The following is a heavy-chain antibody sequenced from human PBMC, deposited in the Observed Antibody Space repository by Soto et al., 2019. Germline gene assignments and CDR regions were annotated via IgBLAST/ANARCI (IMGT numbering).Heavy chain of an antibody. Sequence: PSETLSLTCSVSGDSINSDNYYWGWIRQPPGKGLEWIGSIYYRGNTYYNPSLKTRVTISLDKSTSQFSLKLNSVTAADSAVYFCARLEGLATISYYFDYWGQGTLVTVSS. D-gene: IGHD3-9*01. CDR2: IYYRGNT. CDR3: ARLEGLATISYYFDY. V-gene: IGHV4-39*01. CDR1: GDSINSDNYY. J-gene: IGHJ4*02.